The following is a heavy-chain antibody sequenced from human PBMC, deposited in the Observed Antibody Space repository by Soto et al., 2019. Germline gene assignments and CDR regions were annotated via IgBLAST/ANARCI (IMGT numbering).Heavy chain of an antibody. CDR2: ITWNSGNI. D-gene: IGHD3-16*01. CDR1: GFTFDDYA. Sequence: EVQLVESGGGLVRPGRSLRLSCTASGFTFDDYAMHWVRQAPGRGLEWVSGITWNSGNIAYADSVKGRFTIARDDDNNSLYLQMNSLRPEDTALYYCVKDSYADFHRVLSTAEYFFDDWGHGTLVTVSS. J-gene: IGHJ4*01. V-gene: IGHV3-9*01. CDR3: VKDSYADFHRVLSTAEYFFDD.